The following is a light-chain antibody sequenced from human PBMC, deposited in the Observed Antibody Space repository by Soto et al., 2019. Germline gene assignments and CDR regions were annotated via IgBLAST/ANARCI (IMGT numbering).Light chain of an antibody. J-gene: IGKJ5*01. V-gene: IGKV1-33*01. Sequence: DIQMTQSPSSLSASVGDRVTITCQASQDISNYLNWYQQKPGKATKLLIYDASNLETGVPSRFSGSGSGTDFTFTISSLQPEDIATYYCKQYDNLPTFGQGTRLEIK. CDR2: DAS. CDR3: KQYDNLPT. CDR1: QDISNY.